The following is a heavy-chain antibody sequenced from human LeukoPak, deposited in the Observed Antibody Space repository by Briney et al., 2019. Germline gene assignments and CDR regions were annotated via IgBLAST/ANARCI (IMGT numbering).Heavy chain of an antibody. CDR2: ISYSGNT. J-gene: IGHJ4*02. D-gene: IGHD3-16*01. CDR1: GGSISSYF. CDR3: AREGGFSGYFDY. V-gene: IGHV4-59*01. Sequence: SETLSLTCTVSGGSISSYFWTWIRQRPGKGLEWIGYISYSGNTDYNPSLKSRVTISVDTSKNQFSLRLSSVTAADTAVYYCAREGGFSGYFDYWGQGTLVTVSS.